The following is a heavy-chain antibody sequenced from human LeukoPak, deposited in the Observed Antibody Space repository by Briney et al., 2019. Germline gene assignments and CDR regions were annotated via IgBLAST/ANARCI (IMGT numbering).Heavy chain of an antibody. CDR1: GFTFSTYA. CDR2: FSGSGITT. J-gene: IGHJ2*01. CDR3: AKEMYGWYFDL. V-gene: IGHV3-23*01. Sequence: PGGSLRLSCAASGFTFSTYAMSWVRQAPGKGLDWVAGFSGSGITTYYADSVRGRFTISRDNSKSTLYLQMNSLRADDTAVYYCAKEMYGWYFDLWGRGTLVTVSS. D-gene: IGHD2-8*01.